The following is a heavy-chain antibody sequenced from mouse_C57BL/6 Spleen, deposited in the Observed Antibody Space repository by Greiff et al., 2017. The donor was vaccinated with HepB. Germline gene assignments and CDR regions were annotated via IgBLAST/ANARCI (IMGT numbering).Heavy chain of an antibody. D-gene: IGHD1-3*01. CDR2: IRNKANGYTT. CDR3: ASNFYFDY. Sequence: EVKLMESGGGLVQPGGSLSLSCAASGFTFTDYYMSWVRQPPGKALEWLGFIRNKANGYTTEYSASVKGRFTISRDNSQSILYLQMNALRAEDSATYYCASNFYFDYWGQGTTLTVSS. V-gene: IGHV7-3*01. J-gene: IGHJ2*01. CDR1: GFTFTDYY.